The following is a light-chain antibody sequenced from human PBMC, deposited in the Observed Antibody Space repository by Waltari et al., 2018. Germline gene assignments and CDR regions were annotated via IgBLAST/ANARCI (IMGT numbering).Light chain of an antibody. CDR2: EIN. V-gene: IGLV2-11*01. J-gene: IGLJ2*01. Sequence: QSALTQPRSVSGSPGQSVTISCTGTSSDVGGYNYVSWYQQLPGKAPTLIIYEINKRPSGVPDRFSGSKSGNTASLTISGIQAEDEADYYCCSDAGSYTFGVFGGGTKVTVL. CDR1: SSDVGGYNY. CDR3: CSDAGSYTFGV.